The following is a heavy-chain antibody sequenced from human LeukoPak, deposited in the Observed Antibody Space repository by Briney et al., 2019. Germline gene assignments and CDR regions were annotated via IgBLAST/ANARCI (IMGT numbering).Heavy chain of an antibody. CDR3: ARDVYDFWSGYPYYYYYMDV. CDR2: IKQEGSEK. CDR1: GFTFSSYW. J-gene: IGHJ6*03. D-gene: IGHD3-3*01. Sequence: GGSLRVSCAASGFTFSSYWMCWVCQAPGEGLEWVANIKQEGSEKYYVDSVKGRFTISRDNAKNSLYLQMNSLRDEDTAVYYCARDVYDFWSGYPYYYYYMDVWGKGTTVTVSS. V-gene: IGHV3-7*01.